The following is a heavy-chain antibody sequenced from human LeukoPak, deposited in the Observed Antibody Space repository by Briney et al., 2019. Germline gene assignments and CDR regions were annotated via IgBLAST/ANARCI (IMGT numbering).Heavy chain of an antibody. CDR2: INSEGSST. CDR3: ARGGYYYDNSGYLEGKWYFDL. Sequence: GGSLRLSCAASGFTFSSYWMHWVRQARGKGLVWVSRINSEGSSTGYADSVKGRFTISRDNAKNTLYLQMNSLRAEDTAVYYCARGGYYYDNSGYLEGKWYFDLWGRGTLVTVSS. V-gene: IGHV3-74*01. D-gene: IGHD3-22*01. J-gene: IGHJ2*01. CDR1: GFTFSSYW.